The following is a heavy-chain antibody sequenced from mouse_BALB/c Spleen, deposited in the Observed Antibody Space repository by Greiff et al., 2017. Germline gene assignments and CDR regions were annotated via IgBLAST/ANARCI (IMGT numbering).Heavy chain of an antibody. Sequence: VQLQQSGAELVKPGASIKLSCTASGFNIKDTYMHWVKQRPEQGLEWIGRIDPANGNTKYDPKFQGKATITADTSSNTAYLQLSSLTSEDTAVYYCAREGITTVVATDYYAMDYWGQGTSVTVSS. V-gene: IGHV14-3*02. CDR3: AREGITTVVATDYYAMDY. CDR2: IDPANGNT. D-gene: IGHD1-1*01. CDR1: GFNIKDTY. J-gene: IGHJ4*01.